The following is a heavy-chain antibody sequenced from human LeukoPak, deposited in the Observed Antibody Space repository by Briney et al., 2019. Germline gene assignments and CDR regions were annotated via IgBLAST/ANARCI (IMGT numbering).Heavy chain of an antibody. CDR3: ATLCSSTSCYYDY. V-gene: IGHV4-4*02. Sequence: SETLSLTCAVSGGSISSSNWWSWVRQPPGKGLEWIGEIYHSGSTNYNPSLKSRVTISVDTSKNQFSLKLSSVTAADTAVYYCATLCSSTSCYYDYWGQGTLVTVS. D-gene: IGHD2-2*01. CDR2: IYHSGST. J-gene: IGHJ4*02. CDR1: GGSISSSNW.